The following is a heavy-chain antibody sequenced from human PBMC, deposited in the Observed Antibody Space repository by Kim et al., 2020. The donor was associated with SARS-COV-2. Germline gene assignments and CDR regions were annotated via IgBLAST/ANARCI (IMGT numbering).Heavy chain of an antibody. CDR2: IWNDGSHK. Sequence: GGSLRLSCVASGFSFSNYGMHWVRQSPGKGLEWVASIWNDGSHKYYADFVKGRFTISRDNFKNVLFLQVNSLRVEDTAVYYCARGYTDLDYWGQGTL. J-gene: IGHJ4*02. CDR1: GFSFSNYG. D-gene: IGHD1-20*01. CDR3: ARGYTDLDY. V-gene: IGHV3-33*01.